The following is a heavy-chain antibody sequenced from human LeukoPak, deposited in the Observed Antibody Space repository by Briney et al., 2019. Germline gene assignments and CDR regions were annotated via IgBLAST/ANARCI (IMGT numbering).Heavy chain of an antibody. D-gene: IGHD3-22*01. CDR1: GGSINSADYY. CDR3: ARGIYDSSSFDY. CDR2: IYYSGNS. Sequence: SETLSLTCTVSGGSINSADYYWSWIRPPPGKGLEWIGHIYYSGNSYYNPSLRSRITISVDTSKNQFSLKLGSVTAADTAVYYCARGIYDSSSFDYWGQGTLVTVS. V-gene: IGHV4-30-4*01. J-gene: IGHJ4*02.